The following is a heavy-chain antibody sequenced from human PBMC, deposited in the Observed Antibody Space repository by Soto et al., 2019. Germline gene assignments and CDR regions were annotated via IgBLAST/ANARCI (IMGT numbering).Heavy chain of an antibody. V-gene: IGHV2-26*01. D-gene: IGHD1-26*01. J-gene: IGHJ4*02. CDR2: ILWNDER. Sequence: QVTLKESGPVLMKPTETLTLTCTVSGFSLSKARMGVSWIRQPPGKALEWLAHILWNDERSYNTSLKSRLTISRDTSKSQVVLTMTNVDPVDTGTYFCARALREGLPIYYFDSWGQGTLVTVSS. CDR1: GFSLSKARMG. CDR3: ARALREGLPIYYFDS.